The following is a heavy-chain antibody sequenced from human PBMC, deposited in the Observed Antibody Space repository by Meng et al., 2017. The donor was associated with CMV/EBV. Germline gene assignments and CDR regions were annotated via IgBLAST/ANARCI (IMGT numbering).Heavy chain of an antibody. V-gene: IGHV1-46*01. Sequence: ASVKVSCKASGHAFSDYYMHWVRQAPGQGLEWMGIINPSGCSTRYAQKFQGRVTMTRDTSTSTAYMELSSLRSEDTAVYYCARDSGGGVLWYWGQGTLVTVSS. CDR2: INPSGCST. J-gene: IGHJ4*02. D-gene: IGHD2-21*01. CDR3: ARDSGGGVLWY. CDR1: GHAFSDYY.